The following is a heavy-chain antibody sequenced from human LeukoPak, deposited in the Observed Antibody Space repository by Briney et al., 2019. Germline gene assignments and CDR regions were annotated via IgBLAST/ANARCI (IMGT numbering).Heavy chain of an antibody. CDR2: IDPSDSYT. Sequence: GESLKISGQASGYRFTSYWISWVGQMPGKGLEWMGRIDPSDSYTNYSPSFQGHVTISADKSISTAYLQCRSLKASDTAMYYCARLGKRFWNDGYYYYGMDVWGQGTTVTVSS. D-gene: IGHD1-1*01. CDR3: ARLGKRFWNDGYYYYGMDV. J-gene: IGHJ6*02. V-gene: IGHV5-10-1*01. CDR1: GYRFTSYW.